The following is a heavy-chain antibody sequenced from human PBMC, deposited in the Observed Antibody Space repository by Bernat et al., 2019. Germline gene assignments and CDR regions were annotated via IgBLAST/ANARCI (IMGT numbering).Heavy chain of an antibody. J-gene: IGHJ4*02. CDR1: GFTFTSYA. CDR3: AKGVTGSNWYTLQY. D-gene: IGHD6-13*01. Sequence: EVQLLESGGGLVQPGGSLRLSCAASGFTFTSYAMSWVRQAPGKGLEWVSSISGSGGSTFYAASVKGRFTISRDNPKNTLDLQMNSMRGEDTAIYYCAKGVTGSNWYTLQYWGQGTLVTVSS. CDR2: ISGSGGST. V-gene: IGHV3-23*01.